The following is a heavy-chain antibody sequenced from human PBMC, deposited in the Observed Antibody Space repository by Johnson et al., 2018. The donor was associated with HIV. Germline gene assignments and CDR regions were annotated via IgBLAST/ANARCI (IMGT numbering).Heavy chain of an antibody. CDR2: MRYDGSDR. CDR3: AKDRPGDGHGHGAFDI. D-gene: IGHD2-8*01. J-gene: IGHJ3*02. CDR1: GFIFSSSG. Sequence: QVQLVESGGGVVQPGGSLRLSCVASGFIFSSSGMHWVRQAPGKGLEWVAFMRYDGSDRYYVDSVKGRFTISRDNSKNTLFLKMDSLRPEDTAVYYCAKDRPGDGHGHGAFDIWGQGTVVTVSS. V-gene: IGHV3-30*02.